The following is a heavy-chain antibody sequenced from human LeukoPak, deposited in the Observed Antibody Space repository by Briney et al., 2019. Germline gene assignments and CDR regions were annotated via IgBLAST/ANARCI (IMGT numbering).Heavy chain of an antibody. CDR1: GYTFTSYD. Sequence: GASVKVSCKASGYTFTSYDINWVRQATGQGLEWMGWMNPNSGNTGYAQKFQGRVTMTRNTSISTAYMELSSLRSEDTAVYYCARGGYCSGGSCYDYWGQETLVTVSS. D-gene: IGHD2-15*01. J-gene: IGHJ4*02. CDR2: MNPNSGNT. V-gene: IGHV1-8*01. CDR3: ARGGYCSGGSCYDY.